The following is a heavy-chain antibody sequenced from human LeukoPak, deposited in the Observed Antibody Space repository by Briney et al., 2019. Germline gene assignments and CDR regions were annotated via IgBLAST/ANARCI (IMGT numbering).Heavy chain of an antibody. Sequence: ASVKVSCKVSGFTFTGYYMHWVRQAPGQGLEWMGWINPNRGGTNYAQKLQGRVTMTRDTSISTAYMELSRLRSADTAVYYCARGLHHFDYWGQGTLVTVSS. CDR2: INPNRGGT. CDR1: GFTFTGYY. D-gene: IGHD4-11*01. V-gene: IGHV1-2*02. J-gene: IGHJ4*02. CDR3: ARGLHHFDY.